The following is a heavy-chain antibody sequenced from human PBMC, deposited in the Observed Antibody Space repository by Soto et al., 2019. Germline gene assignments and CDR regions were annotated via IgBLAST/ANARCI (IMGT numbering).Heavy chain of an antibody. CDR1: GFTFSKYA. J-gene: IGHJ4*02. CDR2: IFHDGSNT. CDR3: AKDRSSTWSFDY. Sequence: GGSLRLSCAASGFTFSKYAMHWVRQAPGKGLKWVAVIFHDGSNTYYADSVKGRFTVSRDNSRNTLYLQMNSLRAEDTAVYYCAKDRSSTWSFDYWGQGT. V-gene: IGHV3-33*06. D-gene: IGHD6-13*01.